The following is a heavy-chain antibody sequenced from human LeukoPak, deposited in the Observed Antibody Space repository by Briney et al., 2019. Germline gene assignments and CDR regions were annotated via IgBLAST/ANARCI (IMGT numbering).Heavy chain of an antibody. V-gene: IGHV3-30*02. J-gene: IGHJ4*02. CDR3: AKDGAPKWDTAMTNNFGDY. Sequence: PGGSLRLSCAASGFTFSSYGMHWVRQAPGKGLEWVAFIRYDGSIKYYADSVKGRFTISRDKSKNMLFLQMNSLRAEDTAVYYCAKDGAPKWDTAMTNNFGDYWGQGTLVTVSS. CDR1: GFTFSSYG. D-gene: IGHD5-18*01. CDR2: IRYDGSIK.